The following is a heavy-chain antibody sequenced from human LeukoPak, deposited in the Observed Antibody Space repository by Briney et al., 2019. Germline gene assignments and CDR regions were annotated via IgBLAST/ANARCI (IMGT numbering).Heavy chain of an antibody. CDR2: IWHDGSNK. J-gene: IGHJ4*02. CDR1: GFTFDTFG. D-gene: IGHD6-19*01. Sequence: GGSLRLSCLASGFTFDTFGMYWARQAPGKGLEWVAVIWHDGSNKYYTDSVKGRFTISRDNSKNTLYLQKNSLRAEDTAVYYCARDRSTGSYFFFDYWGQGVLVTVSS. CDR3: ARDRSTGSYFFFDY. V-gene: IGHV3-33*07.